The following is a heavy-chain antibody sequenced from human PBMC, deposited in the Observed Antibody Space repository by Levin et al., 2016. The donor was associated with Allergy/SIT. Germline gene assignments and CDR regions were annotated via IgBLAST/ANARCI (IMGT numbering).Heavy chain of an antibody. V-gene: IGHV3-53*01. D-gene: IGHD2-2*01. Sequence: VRQAPGKGLEWVSVIYSGGSTSYADSVKGRFIISRDNSKNTVYLQMNSLKAEDTAVYYCARTGYCSRITCPYYGIDVWGQGTTVTVSS. J-gene: IGHJ6*02. CDR2: IYSGGST. CDR3: ARTGYCSRITCPYYGIDV.